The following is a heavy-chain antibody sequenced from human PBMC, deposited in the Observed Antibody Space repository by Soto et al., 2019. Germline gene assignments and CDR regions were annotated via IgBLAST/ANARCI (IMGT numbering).Heavy chain of an antibody. CDR2: FYSGGST. D-gene: IGHD2-15*01. Sequence: GGSLRLSCAASGFTVSSNYMSWVRQAPGKGLEWVSVFYSGGSTYYADSVKGRFTISSENSKNTLYLQMHSLRADDTAVYYWARERDREYCSGGSCYDYWGQGTLVTVSS. V-gene: IGHV3-66*01. CDR3: ARERDREYCSGGSCYDY. CDR1: GFTVSSNY. J-gene: IGHJ4*02.